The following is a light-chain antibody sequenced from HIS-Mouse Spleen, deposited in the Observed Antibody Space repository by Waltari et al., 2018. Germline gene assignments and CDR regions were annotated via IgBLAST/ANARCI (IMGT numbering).Light chain of an antibody. CDR2: EVS. V-gene: IGLV2-8*01. Sequence: QSALTQPPSASGSPGQSVTISCTGTSSDVGGYNYVSWYQQHPGKAPKLMIYEVSKRPSGVPDRFSGSKSGNTASLTVSGLQAEDEADYYCNSRDSSGNHMGVFGGGTKLTVL. J-gene: IGLJ3*02. CDR3: NSRDSSGNHMGV. CDR1: SSDVGGYNY.